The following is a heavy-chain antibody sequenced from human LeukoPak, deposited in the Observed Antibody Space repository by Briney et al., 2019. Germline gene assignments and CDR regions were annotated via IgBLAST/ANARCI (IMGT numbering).Heavy chain of an antibody. CDR3: TRDFCSSPSCYDY. J-gene: IGHJ4*02. D-gene: IGHD2-2*01. CDR2: IWADARND. Sequence: PGRPLDLSCAASGLPFTSFGMHWARQAQGKGLGWVAGIWADARNDHYAASVEGRFTISRNNSKSALYLQMDSLRADETAVYYCTRDFCSSPSCYDYWGQETRVTVSS. V-gene: IGHV3-33*01. CDR1: GLPFTSFG.